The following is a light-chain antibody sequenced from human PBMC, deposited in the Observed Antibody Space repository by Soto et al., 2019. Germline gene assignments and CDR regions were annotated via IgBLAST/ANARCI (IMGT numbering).Light chain of an antibody. J-gene: IGKJ1*01. CDR3: QQYHSYPWT. Sequence: DIQMTQSPSTLSASVGDTVTITCRASQSISGYLAWYQQKPGKAPKILSLESGVPSRFIGSGSWTGFTLTISSLQPDDSASYYCQQYHSYPWTFGRGTRVEIK. V-gene: IGKV1-5*01. CDR1: QSISGY.